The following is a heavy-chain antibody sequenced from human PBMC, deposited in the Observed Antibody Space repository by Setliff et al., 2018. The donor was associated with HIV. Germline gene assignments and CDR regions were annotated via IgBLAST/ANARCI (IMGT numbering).Heavy chain of an antibody. Sequence: SETLSLTCTVSGGSISSYYWSWIRQPPGKGLEWIGYIYTSGSTNYNPSLKSRVTISVETSKNQFSLKLSSVTAADTAVYYCARGYSSSSFILWGQGTLVTVSS. V-gene: IGHV4-4*08. CDR3: ARGYSSSSFIL. J-gene: IGHJ4*02. CDR2: IYTSGST. CDR1: GGSISSYY. D-gene: IGHD6-6*01.